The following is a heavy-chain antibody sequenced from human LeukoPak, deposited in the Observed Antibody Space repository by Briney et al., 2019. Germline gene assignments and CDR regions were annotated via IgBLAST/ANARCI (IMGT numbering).Heavy chain of an antibody. Sequence: SETLSLTCTVSGGSISSGDYYWSWIRQPPGKGLEWIGYIYYSGSTYYNPSLKSRVTISVDTSKNQFSLKLSSVTAADTAVYYCARGCKGYCSSTSPDIWGQGTMVTVSS. CDR3: ARGCKGYCSSTSPDI. CDR1: GGSISSGDYY. J-gene: IGHJ3*02. D-gene: IGHD2-2*01. V-gene: IGHV4-30-4*08. CDR2: IYYSGST.